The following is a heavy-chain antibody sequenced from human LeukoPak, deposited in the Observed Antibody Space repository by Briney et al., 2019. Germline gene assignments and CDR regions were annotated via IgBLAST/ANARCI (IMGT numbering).Heavy chain of an antibody. CDR2: IYYSGST. J-gene: IGHJ6*03. CDR3: ARDGVHYDFWSGPTGGRYYYYYMDV. Sequence: SETLSLTCTVSGGSISSGDYYWSWIRQPPGKGLEWIGYIYYSGSTYYNASLKSRVTISVDTSKNQFSLKLSSVTAADTAVYYCARDGVHYDFWSGPTGGRYYYYYMDVWGKGTTVTVSS. V-gene: IGHV4-30-4*08. D-gene: IGHD3-3*01. CDR1: GGSISSGDYY.